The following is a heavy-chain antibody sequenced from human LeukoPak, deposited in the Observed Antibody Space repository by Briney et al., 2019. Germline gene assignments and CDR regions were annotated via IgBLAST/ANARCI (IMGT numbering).Heavy chain of an antibody. CDR3: AREPAYCGGDCSAFDI. CDR1: GGSISSYY. Sequence: SETLSLTCTVSGGSISSYYWSWIRQPPGKGLEWIGYIYYSGSTNYNPSLKSRVTISVDTSKNQFSLKLSSVTAADTAVYYCAREPAYCGGDCSAFDIWGQGTMVTVSS. D-gene: IGHD2-21*02. CDR2: IYYSGST. J-gene: IGHJ3*02. V-gene: IGHV4-59*01.